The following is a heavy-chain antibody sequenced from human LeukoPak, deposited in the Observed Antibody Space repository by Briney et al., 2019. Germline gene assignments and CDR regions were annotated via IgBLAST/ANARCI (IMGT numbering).Heavy chain of an antibody. CDR2: ISRSSSHI. CDR3: ARDRAALARMGGMDV. V-gene: IGHV3-21*01. Sequence: AGGSLRLSCAASGLTFSNYDMNWVRQAPGKGLEWVSYISRSSSHIYYADSMKGRLTISRDNAKSSLYLQMDSLRDEDTAIYYCARDRAALARMGGMDVWGQGTTVTVFS. CDR1: GLTFSNYD. D-gene: IGHD5-12*01. J-gene: IGHJ6*02.